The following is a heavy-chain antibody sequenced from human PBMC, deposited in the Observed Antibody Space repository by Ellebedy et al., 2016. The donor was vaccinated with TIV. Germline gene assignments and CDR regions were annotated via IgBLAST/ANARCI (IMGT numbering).Heavy chain of an antibody. Sequence: PGGSLRLSCTASGFTFSSYSMFWVRQAPGKGLEWVALISYVVITQYYSDSVKGRFTTSKDNTKNMLYLQMNSLRPEDTAVYYCANRGPRGTFSMDVWGKGTTVTVSS. CDR1: GFTFSSYS. CDR3: ANRGPRGTFSMDV. V-gene: IGHV3-30*01. D-gene: IGHD3-16*01. CDR2: ISYVVITQ. J-gene: IGHJ6*03.